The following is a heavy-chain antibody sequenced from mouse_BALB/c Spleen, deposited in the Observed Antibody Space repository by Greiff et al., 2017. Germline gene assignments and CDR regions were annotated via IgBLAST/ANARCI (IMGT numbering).Heavy chain of an antibody. Sequence: EVQLVESGGGLVQPGGSLRLSCATSGFTFTDYYMSWVRQPPGKALEWLGFIRNKANGYTTEYSASVKGRFTISRDNSQSILYLQMNTLRAEDSATYYCARDLYYGNYWFAYWGQGTLVTVSA. J-gene: IGHJ3*01. V-gene: IGHV7-3*02. CDR1: GFTFTDYY. D-gene: IGHD2-1*01. CDR2: IRNKANGYTT. CDR3: ARDLYYGNYWFAY.